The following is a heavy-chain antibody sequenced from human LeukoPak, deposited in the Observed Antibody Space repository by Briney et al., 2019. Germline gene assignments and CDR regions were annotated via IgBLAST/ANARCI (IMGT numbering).Heavy chain of an antibody. Sequence: ASVKVSCKASGYTLTSYGISWVRQAPGQGLEWMGWISAYNGDTNYAQKFQGRVTMTTDTSTSTAYMELSSLRSEDTAVYYCARGTVYYGSGSRPLGYWGQGTLVTVSS. CDR2: ISAYNGDT. CDR3: ARGTVYYGSGSRPLGY. J-gene: IGHJ4*02. D-gene: IGHD3-10*01. CDR1: GYTLTSYG. V-gene: IGHV1-18*01.